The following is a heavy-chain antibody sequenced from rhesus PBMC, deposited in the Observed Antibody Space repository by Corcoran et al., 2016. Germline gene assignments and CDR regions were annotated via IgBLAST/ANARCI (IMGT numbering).Heavy chain of an antibody. D-gene: IGHD4-17*01. CDR3: TGRGTAGNYRNNYFDH. J-gene: IGHJ4*01. Sequence: EVQLVESGGGLVQPGRSLRLSCTASGFTFNSYDMSWVRQAPGKGLEWVSYIMYTCKTMYYAYAVKGRFTISRDNSKNSLSLQMSSLRAEDTAVYYCTGRGTAGNYRNNYFDHWGQGVLVTVSS. CDR2: IMYTCKTM. V-gene: IGHV3-136*01. CDR1: GFTFNSYD.